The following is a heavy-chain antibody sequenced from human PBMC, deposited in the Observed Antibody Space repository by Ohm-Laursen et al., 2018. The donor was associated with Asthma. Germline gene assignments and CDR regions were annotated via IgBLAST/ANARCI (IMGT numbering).Heavy chain of an antibody. Sequence: SLRLSCTASGFTFSSYGMHWVRQAPGKGLEWVAVISYDGSNKYYADSVKGRFTISRDNSKNTLYLQMNSLRAEDTAVYYCAKAYGEAFDIWGQGTMVTVSS. D-gene: IGHD4-17*01. CDR1: GFTFSSYG. V-gene: IGHV3-30*18. CDR3: AKAYGEAFDI. J-gene: IGHJ3*02. CDR2: ISYDGSNK.